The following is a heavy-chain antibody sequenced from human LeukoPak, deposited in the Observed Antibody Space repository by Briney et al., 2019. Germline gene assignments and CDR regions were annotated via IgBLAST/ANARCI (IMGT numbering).Heavy chain of an antibody. CDR3: AISQGSYYDTSGYLGGDY. CDR2: ISAYSGNT. Sequence: ASVKVSCKASGYTFTNYGIFWVRQAPGQGLEWMGWISAYSGNTNYAQKLQGRVTMTTETYTSTVYMELESLRSDDTAVYYCAISQGSYYDTSGYLGGDYWGQGTLVTVSS. CDR1: GYTFTNYG. D-gene: IGHD3-22*01. V-gene: IGHV1-18*01. J-gene: IGHJ4*02.